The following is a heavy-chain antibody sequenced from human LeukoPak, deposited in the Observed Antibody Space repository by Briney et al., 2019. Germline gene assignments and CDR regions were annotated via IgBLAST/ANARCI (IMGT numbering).Heavy chain of an antibody. Sequence: SETLSLTCTVSGGSISSYYWSWIRQPPGKGLEWIGYIYYSGSTNYNPSLKSRVTISVDTSKNQFSLKLSSVTAADTAVYYCARVPPVYYDFWSGLGNFDLWGRGTLVTVSS. D-gene: IGHD3-3*01. V-gene: IGHV4-59*01. CDR3: ARVPPVYYDFWSGLGNFDL. CDR1: GGSISSYY. J-gene: IGHJ2*01. CDR2: IYYSGST.